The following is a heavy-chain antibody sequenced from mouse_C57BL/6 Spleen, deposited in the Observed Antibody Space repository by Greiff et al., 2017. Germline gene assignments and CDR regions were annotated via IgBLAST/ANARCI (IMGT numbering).Heavy chain of an antibody. CDR1: GYTFTDYE. CDR3: TKGGYTCAY. J-gene: IGHJ3*01. D-gene: IGHD2-2*01. Sequence: QVQLQQSGAELVRPGASVTLSCKASGYTFTDYEMPWVQQTPVHGLEWIGAIDPVTGGTASHQQFKGKAILPADKSSSTAYMEHRSLTSVDSAVYYCTKGGYTCAYWGQGTLVTVSA. CDR2: IDPVTGGT. V-gene: IGHV1-15*01.